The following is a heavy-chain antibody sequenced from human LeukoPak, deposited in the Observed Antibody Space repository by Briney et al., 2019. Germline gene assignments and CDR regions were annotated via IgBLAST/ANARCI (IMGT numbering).Heavy chain of an antibody. Sequence: GESLKISCKTSGYSFNSHWIVWVRQMPGKGLEWMGVIYPGDSDTRYSPSFQGQVTISVDKSISTAYLQWSSLKASDTAIYYCARPGDYYYYMDVWGEGTMVTVSS. CDR3: ARPGDYYYYMDV. D-gene: IGHD1-26*01. J-gene: IGHJ6*03. V-gene: IGHV5-51*01. CDR1: GYSFNSHW. CDR2: IYPGDSDT.